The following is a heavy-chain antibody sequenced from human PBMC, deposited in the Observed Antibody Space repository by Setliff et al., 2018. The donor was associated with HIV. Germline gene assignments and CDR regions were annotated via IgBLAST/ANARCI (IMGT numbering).Heavy chain of an antibody. CDR3: ERVRQGPGDWYGLLDS. Sequence: ASVKVSCKASGYNFSSNGISWVRQAPGQGLEWMGWISSYNGYTKYIPKLRDRVTMTTDTSTTSSSMELRGLRSDDTAVYYCERVRQGPGDWYGLLDSWGQGSLVTVSS. CDR2: ISSYNGYT. V-gene: IGHV1-18*01. CDR1: GYNFSSNG. D-gene: IGHD6-19*01. J-gene: IGHJ4*02.